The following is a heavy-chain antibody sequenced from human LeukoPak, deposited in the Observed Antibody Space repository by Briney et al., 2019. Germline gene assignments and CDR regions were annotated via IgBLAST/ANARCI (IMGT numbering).Heavy chain of an antibody. V-gene: IGHV3-23*01. CDR1: GFTFSSYA. J-gene: IGHJ6*02. CDR3: AKAGYSSGRKYGMDV. CDR2: ISAGGAGT. Sequence: GGSLRLSCAASGFTFSSYAMNWVRQAPGKGLEWVSLISAGGAGTYYADSVKGRFTISRDNSKNTLYVQMNSLRVEDTAVYYCAKAGYSSGRKYGMDVWGQGTTVTVSS. D-gene: IGHD6-19*01.